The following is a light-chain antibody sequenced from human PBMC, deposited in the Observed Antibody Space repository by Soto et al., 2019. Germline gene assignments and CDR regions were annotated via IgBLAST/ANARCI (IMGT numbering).Light chain of an antibody. V-gene: IGLV2-14*01. J-gene: IGLJ1*01. Sequence: QSALTQPASVSGSPGQSITISCTGTSSDVGGYNYVSWYQQHPGKAPKFILYDVSTRPSGVSWRFSASKSGNTASLTISLLQPEDEADYYCSSYTSTSTVVFGTGTKLTVL. CDR1: SSDVGGYNY. CDR2: DVS. CDR3: SSYTSTSTVV.